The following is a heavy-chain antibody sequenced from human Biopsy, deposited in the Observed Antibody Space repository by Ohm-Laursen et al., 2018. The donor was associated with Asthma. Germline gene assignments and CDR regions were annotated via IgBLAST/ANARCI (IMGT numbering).Heavy chain of an antibody. V-gene: IGHV3-33*06. D-gene: IGHD3-10*01. J-gene: IGHJ6*02. Sequence: SLRLSCAASGFTFSSYGMHWVRQAPGEGLEWVAVIWYDGSNKYYADSVKGRFTISRDNSKNTLYLQMNSLRAEDTAVYYCAKLRITMVQGVIINVEYYYGMDVWGQGTTVTVSS. CDR1: GFTFSSYG. CDR3: AKLRITMVQGVIINVEYYYGMDV. CDR2: IWYDGSNK.